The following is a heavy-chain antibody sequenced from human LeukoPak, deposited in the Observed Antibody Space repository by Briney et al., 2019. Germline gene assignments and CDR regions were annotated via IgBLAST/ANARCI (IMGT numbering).Heavy chain of an antibody. J-gene: IGHJ4*02. Sequence: GGSLRLSCAASGFTVSSYGMHWVRQAPGKGLEWVAFIRYDGSNKYYADSVKGRFTISRDNSKNTLYLQMNSLRAEDTAVYYCAKDHPHYWGQGTLVTVSS. CDR1: GFTVSSYG. V-gene: IGHV3-30*02. CDR2: IRYDGSNK. CDR3: AKDHPHY.